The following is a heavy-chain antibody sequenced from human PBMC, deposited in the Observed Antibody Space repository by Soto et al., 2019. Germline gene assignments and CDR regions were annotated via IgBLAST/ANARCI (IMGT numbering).Heavy chain of an antibody. Sequence: QVQMVESGGGVVQPGRSLRLSCAASGFTFSTYAMHWVRQAPGKGLEWVAVISYDGSNEYYADSVKGRFTISRDNSKNTLYLQMNSLRSEDTAVYYCASLLFYGSESYPDDYYGMDVWGQGTTVTVSS. J-gene: IGHJ6*02. V-gene: IGHV3-30-3*01. CDR1: GFTFSTYA. CDR3: ASLLFYGSESYPDDYYGMDV. D-gene: IGHD3-10*01. CDR2: ISYDGSNE.